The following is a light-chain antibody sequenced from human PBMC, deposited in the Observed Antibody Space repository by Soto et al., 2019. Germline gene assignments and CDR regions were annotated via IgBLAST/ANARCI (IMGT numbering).Light chain of an antibody. CDR3: QQYKSYAPT. CDR2: DAS. CDR1: QSISSW. Sequence: DINMTQSPSTLTASVGDRVTITCRASQSISSWLAWYQQKPGKAPKLLIYDASSLESGVPSRFSGSGSGTEFTLTISGLQPDDFATYFCQQYKSYAPTFGQGSKV. V-gene: IGKV1-5*01. J-gene: IGKJ1*01.